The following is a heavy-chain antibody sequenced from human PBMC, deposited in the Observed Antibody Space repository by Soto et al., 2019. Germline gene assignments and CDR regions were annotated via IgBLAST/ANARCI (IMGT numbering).Heavy chain of an antibody. CDR2: IKSKTDGGTT. D-gene: IGHD2-2*02. J-gene: IGHJ5*02. CDR1: GFTFSNAW. CDR3: TPLGSLWQDIVVVPAAIPVNWFDP. Sequence: GCLLLPCAASGFTFSNAWMSWVRQAPGKGLEWVGLIKSKTDGGTTDYAAPVKGRFTISRDDSKNTLYLQMNSLKTEDTAVYYCTPLGSLWQDIVVVPAAIPVNWFDPWGQGTLVTVYS. V-gene: IGHV3-15*01.